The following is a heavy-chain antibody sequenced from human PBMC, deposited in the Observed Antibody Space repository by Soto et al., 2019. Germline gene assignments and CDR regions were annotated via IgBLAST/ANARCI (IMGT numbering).Heavy chain of an antibody. CDR2: ISYHGNDK. V-gene: IGHV3-30*03. D-gene: IGHD5-12*01. CDR3: AGLRRDGYNHFDY. J-gene: IGHJ4*02. Sequence: PGGSLRLSCVVPGFIFSSYGMHWVRQAPGKGLEWVAAISYHGNDKYYADSVKGRFTVSRDNSNNILYLQMSGLRAEDTAVYYCAGLRRDGYNHFDYWGQGTLVTVSS. CDR1: GFIFSSYG.